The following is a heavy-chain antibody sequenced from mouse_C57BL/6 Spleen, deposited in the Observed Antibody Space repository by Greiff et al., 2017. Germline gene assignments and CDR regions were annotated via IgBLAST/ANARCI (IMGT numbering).Heavy chain of an antibody. J-gene: IGHJ1*03. Sequence: EVQLQESGPGMVKPSQSLSLTCTVTGYSITSGYDWHWIRHFPGNKLEWMGYISYSGSTNYNPSLKSRISITHDTSKNHFFLKLNSVTTEDTATYYCARGGVYYGNYGYFDVWGTGTTVTVSS. CDR3: ARGGVYYGNYGYFDV. CDR1: GYSITSGYD. D-gene: IGHD2-1*01. V-gene: IGHV3-1*01. CDR2: ISYSGST.